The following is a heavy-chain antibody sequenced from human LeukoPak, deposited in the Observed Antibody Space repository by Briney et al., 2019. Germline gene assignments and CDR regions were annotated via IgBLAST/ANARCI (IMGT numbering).Heavy chain of an antibody. J-gene: IGHJ5*02. CDR3: ARTVDTAMNNWFDP. CDR2: IFYSGST. D-gene: IGHD5-18*01. V-gene: IGHV4-59*08. Sequence: PSETLSLTCAVSGGSISTYYWTWIRQPPGKGLEWIGFIFYSGSTNYNPSLKSRVTISVDTSKNRISLKLSSVTAADTAVYYCARTVDTAMNNWFDPWGQGTPVTASS. CDR1: GGSISTYY.